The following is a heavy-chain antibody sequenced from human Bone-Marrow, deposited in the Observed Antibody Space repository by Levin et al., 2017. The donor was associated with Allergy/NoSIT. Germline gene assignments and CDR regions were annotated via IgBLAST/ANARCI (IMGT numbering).Heavy chain of an antibody. J-gene: IGHJ6*03. CDR1: GGTFSSYT. CDR3: ATLSSGWYRGDYYYDYMDG. CDR2: IIPILGIA. Sequence: SVKVSCKASGGTFSSYTISWVRQAPGQGLEWMGRIIPILGIANYAQKFQGRVTITADKSTSTAYMELSSLRSEDTAVYYCATLSSGWYRGDYYYDYMDGWGKGTTVTVSS. V-gene: IGHV1-69*02. D-gene: IGHD6-19*01.